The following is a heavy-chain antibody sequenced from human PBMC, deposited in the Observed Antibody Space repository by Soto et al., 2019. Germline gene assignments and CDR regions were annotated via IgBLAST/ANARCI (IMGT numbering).Heavy chain of an antibody. CDR1: GYTLTSHG. D-gene: IGHD3-16*01. CDR2: VSGYNGNT. V-gene: IGHV1-18*01. CDR3: ARDLGAKVYY. Sequence: QLVQSGAEVKKPGASVKVSCKASGYTLTSHGISWVRQAPGQGLEWMGWVSGYNGNTNYAQKFQGRVTMTTDTSTTTGYMELRSLTSDDTAVYYCARDLGAKVYYWGQGTLVTVSS. J-gene: IGHJ4*02.